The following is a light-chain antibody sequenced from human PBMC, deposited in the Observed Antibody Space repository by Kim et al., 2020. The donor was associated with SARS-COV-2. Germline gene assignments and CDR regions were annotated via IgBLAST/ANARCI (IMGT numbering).Light chain of an antibody. J-gene: IGLJ2*01. Sequence: GQRVTIPCSGSSSNIGSNTVNWYQQHPGTAPKLLIYSNNQRPSGVPDRFSGSKSGTSASLAISGLQSEDEADYYCAAWDDSLNDVVFGGGTQLTVL. CDR3: AAWDDSLNDVV. CDR1: SSNIGSNT. CDR2: SNN. V-gene: IGLV1-44*01.